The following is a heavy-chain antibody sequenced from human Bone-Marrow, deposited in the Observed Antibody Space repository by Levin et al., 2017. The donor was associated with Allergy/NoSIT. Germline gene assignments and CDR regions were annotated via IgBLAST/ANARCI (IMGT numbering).Heavy chain of an antibody. Sequence: PGGSLRLSCVASGLTFSSYAMNWVRQAPGKGLEWVSSISGAGSLIYYADSVKGRFTISRDNAKNTLYLQMHSLRAEDTAVYYCAGQQLLTSQYFQEWGQGALVTVSS. CDR3: AGQQLLTSQYFQE. CDR2: ISGAGSLI. CDR1: GLTFSSYA. J-gene: IGHJ1*01. D-gene: IGHD6-13*01. V-gene: IGHV3-21*06.